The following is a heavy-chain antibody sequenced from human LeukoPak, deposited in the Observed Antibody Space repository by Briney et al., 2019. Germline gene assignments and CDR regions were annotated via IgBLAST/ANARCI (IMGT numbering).Heavy chain of an antibody. Sequence: SGTLSLTCTVSGGSVSSGSYYWSWIRQPPGKGLEWIGYIYYSGSTNYNPSLKSRVTISVDTSKNEFSLKLSSVTAADAAVYYCAREEDSGYEDWGQGTLVTVSS. V-gene: IGHV4-61*01. J-gene: IGHJ4*02. CDR2: IYYSGST. D-gene: IGHD5-12*01. CDR1: GGSVSSGSYY. CDR3: AREEDSGYED.